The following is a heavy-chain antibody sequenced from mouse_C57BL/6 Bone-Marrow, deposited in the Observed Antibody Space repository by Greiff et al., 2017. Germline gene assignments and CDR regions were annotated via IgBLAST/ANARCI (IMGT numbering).Heavy chain of an antibody. J-gene: IGHJ1*03. D-gene: IGHD2-5*01. Sequence: QVQLQQPGAELVKPGASVKLSCKASGYTFTSYWMHWVKQRPGQGLEWIGMIHPNSGSTNYNEKFKSKATLTVDKSSSTAYMQLSSLTSEDSAVYYCAPSYSNLFYWYFDVWGTGTTVTVSS. CDR1: GYTFTSYW. CDR3: APSYSNLFYWYFDV. CDR2: IHPNSGST. V-gene: IGHV1-64*01.